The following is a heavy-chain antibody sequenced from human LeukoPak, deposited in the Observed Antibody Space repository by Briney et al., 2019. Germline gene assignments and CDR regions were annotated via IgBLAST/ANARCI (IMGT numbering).Heavy chain of an antibody. D-gene: IGHD6-19*01. V-gene: IGHV1-24*01. J-gene: IGHJ4*02. CDR1: GYTLTELS. CDR2: VYPEAGDT. Sequence: ASVKVSCKVSGYTLTELSMHWVRQAPGKGLEWMGGVYPEAGDTIYAQNFQGRVTMTEDTSTNTAYMELSSLRSEDTALYYCAPRRYMAVAGTYYFDYWGQGTLVTVSS. CDR3: APRRYMAVAGTYYFDY.